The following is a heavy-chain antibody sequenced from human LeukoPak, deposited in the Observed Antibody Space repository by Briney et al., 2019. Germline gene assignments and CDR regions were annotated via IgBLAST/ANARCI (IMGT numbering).Heavy chain of an antibody. CDR2: MSGGSSYI. V-gene: IGHV3-21*01. J-gene: IGHJ4*02. CDR3: ARGPSDY. Sequence: PGGSLRLSCAASGFTFSSYGISWVRQAPGKGLEWVSYMSGGSSYIYYADSVKGRFTISRDNAKNSLYLQMNGLRAEDTAVYYCARGPSDYWGQGTLVTVSS. CDR1: GFTFSSYG.